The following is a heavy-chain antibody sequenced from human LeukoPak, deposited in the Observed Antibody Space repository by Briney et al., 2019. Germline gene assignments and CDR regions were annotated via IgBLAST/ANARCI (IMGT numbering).Heavy chain of an antibody. J-gene: IGHJ4*02. CDR1: GFTFSSYA. CDR2: IGASGDSI. CDR3: AKIPDVSDY. Sequence: GGSLRLSCAVFGFTFSSYAMIWVRQAPGRGLVWVSSIGASGDSIYYTDSVKGRSTISRDNSKNTLYLQMSSLRVEDTAVYYCAKIPDVSDYWGQGTLVTVSS. V-gene: IGHV3-23*01.